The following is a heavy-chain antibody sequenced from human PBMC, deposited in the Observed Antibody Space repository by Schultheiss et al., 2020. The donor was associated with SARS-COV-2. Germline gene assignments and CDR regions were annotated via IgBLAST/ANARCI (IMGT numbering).Heavy chain of an antibody. Sequence: GGSLRLSCAASGFTFDDYAMHWVRQAPGKGLEWVSGISWNSGSIGYVDSVKGRFTISRDNAKNSLYLQMNSLRAEDTAVYYCASTFDYWGQGTLVTVSS. CDR3: ASTFDY. J-gene: IGHJ4*02. V-gene: IGHV3-9*01. D-gene: IGHD2-2*01. CDR1: GFTFDDYA. CDR2: ISWNSGSI.